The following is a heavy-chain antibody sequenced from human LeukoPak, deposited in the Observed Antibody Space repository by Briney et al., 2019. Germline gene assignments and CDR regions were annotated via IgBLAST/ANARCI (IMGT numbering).Heavy chain of an antibody. CDR2: ISGSGGST. Sequence: GGSLRLSCAASGFTFSSYAMSWVRQAPGKGLEWVSAISGSGGSTYYADSVKGRFTISRDNSKNTLYLQMNSLRAEDTAVYYCAKFRPRVYDSSGYLDYWGQGALVTVSS. D-gene: IGHD3-22*01. CDR1: GFTFSSYA. J-gene: IGHJ4*02. V-gene: IGHV3-23*01. CDR3: AKFRPRVYDSSGYLDY.